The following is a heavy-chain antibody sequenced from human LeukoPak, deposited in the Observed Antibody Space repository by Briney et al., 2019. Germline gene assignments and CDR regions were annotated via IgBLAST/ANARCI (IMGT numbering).Heavy chain of an antibody. D-gene: IGHD6-19*01. CDR3: ARDREQWLVGPIDYYHGMDV. Sequence: GRSLRLSCAASGFTFSNYAMHWVRQAPGKGLEWVAIIWFDGTNKYYADSVKGRFTISRDNSKNMLYMQMNNLRAEDTAVYFCARDREQWLVGPIDYYHGMDVWGQGTTVTVSS. CDR1: GFTFSNYA. V-gene: IGHV3-33*01. CDR2: IWFDGTNK. J-gene: IGHJ6*02.